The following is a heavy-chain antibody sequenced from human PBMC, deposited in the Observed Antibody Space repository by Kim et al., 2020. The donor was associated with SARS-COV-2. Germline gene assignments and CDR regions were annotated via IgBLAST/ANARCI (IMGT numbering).Heavy chain of an antibody. CDR2: ISWNSGSI. CDR1: GFTFGDYA. J-gene: IGHJ4*02. D-gene: IGHD1-26*01. Sequence: GGSLRLSCAASGFTFGDYAMHWVRQAPGKGLEWVSGISWNSGSIGYADSVKGRFTISRDNAKNSLYLQMNSLRAEDTALYYCAKDRVGAPYSNFDYWGQGTLVTVSS. CDR3: AKDRVGAPYSNFDY. V-gene: IGHV3-9*01.